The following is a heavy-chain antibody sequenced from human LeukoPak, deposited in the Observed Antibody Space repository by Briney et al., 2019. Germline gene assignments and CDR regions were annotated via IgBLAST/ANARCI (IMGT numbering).Heavy chain of an antibody. Sequence: SETLSLTCAVYGGSFSGYYWSWIRQPPGKGLEWIGEINHSGSTNYNPSLKSRVTISVDTSKNQFSLKLSSVTAADTAVYYCARVSGYSYGSFDYWGQGTLVTVSS. J-gene: IGHJ4*02. CDR3: ARVSGYSYGSFDY. CDR2: INHSGST. D-gene: IGHD5-18*01. V-gene: IGHV4-34*01. CDR1: GGSFSGYY.